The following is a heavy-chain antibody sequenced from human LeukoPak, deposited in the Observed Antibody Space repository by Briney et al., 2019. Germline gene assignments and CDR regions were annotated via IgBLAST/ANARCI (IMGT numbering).Heavy chain of an antibody. CDR2: TYYSGST. CDR1: GGSISSSSYY. CDR3: ARHPSYRNLDY. D-gene: IGHD1-14*01. V-gene: IGHV4-39*01. Sequence: SETLSLTCTVSGGSISSSSYYWGWIRQPPGKGLEWIGSTYYSGSTYYNPSLKSRVTISVDSSKNQFSLKLSSVTAAVTAVYYCARHPSYRNLDYWGQGTLVTVSS. J-gene: IGHJ4*02.